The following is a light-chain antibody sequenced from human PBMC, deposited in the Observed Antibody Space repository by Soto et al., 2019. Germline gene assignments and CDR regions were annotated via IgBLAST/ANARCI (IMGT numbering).Light chain of an antibody. J-gene: IGLJ3*02. CDR3: ATWDDSLNGWV. V-gene: IGLV1-44*01. CDR2: SNN. Sequence: QSVLTQPPSASGTPGQRDTISCSGSNSNIGRNSVNWYQQVSGTAPKLLIYSNNQRPSGVPDRFSGSKSGTSASLAISGLQSEDEADYYCATWDDSLNGWVFGGGTQLTVL. CDR1: NSNIGRNS.